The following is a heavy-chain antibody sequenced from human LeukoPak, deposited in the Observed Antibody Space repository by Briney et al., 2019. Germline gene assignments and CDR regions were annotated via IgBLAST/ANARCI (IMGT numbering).Heavy chain of an antibody. V-gene: IGHV4-34*01. CDR3: ARDPYYDSSGYFDY. CDR1: GGSFSGYY. D-gene: IGHD3-22*01. J-gene: IGHJ4*02. CDR2: INHSGST. Sequence: SETLSLTCAVYGGSFSGYYWSWIRQPPGKGLEWIGEINHSGSTNYNPSLKSRVTISVDTSKNQFSLKLSSVTAADTAVYYRARDPYYDSSGYFDYWGQGTLVTVSS.